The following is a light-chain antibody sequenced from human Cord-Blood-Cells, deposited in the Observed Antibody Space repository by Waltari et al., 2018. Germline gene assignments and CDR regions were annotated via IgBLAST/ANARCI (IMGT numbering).Light chain of an antibody. CDR3: CSYAGSYTYV. CDR1: SIHVGGYTY. CDR2: DVS. J-gene: IGLJ1*01. V-gene: IGLV2-11*01. Sequence: QSALTQPRSVSGSPGQSVTISCTGTSIHVGGYTYVSWYQHHPGKAPKLMIYDVSKRPSGVPDRFSGSKSGNTASLTISGLQAEDEADYYCCSYAGSYTYVFGTGTKVTVL.